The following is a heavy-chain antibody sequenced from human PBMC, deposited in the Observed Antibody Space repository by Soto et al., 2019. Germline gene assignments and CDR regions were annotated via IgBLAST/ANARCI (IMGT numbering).Heavy chain of an antibody. CDR2: INPNSGGT. CDR3: ARGGLVVVPAAIGYYGMDV. J-gene: IGHJ6*02. D-gene: IGHD2-2*02. CDR1: GYTFTGYY. Sequence: ASVKVSCKASGYTFTGYYMHWVRQAPGQGLEWMGWINPNSGGTNYAQKFQGWVTMTRDTYISTAYMELSRLRSDDTAVYYCARGGLVVVPAAIGYYGMDVWGQGTTVTVSS. V-gene: IGHV1-2*04.